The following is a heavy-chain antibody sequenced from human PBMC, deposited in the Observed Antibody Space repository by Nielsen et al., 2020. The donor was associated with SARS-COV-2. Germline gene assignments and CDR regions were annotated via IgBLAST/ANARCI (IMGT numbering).Heavy chain of an antibody. CDR1: GGSVSSNDW. D-gene: IGHD2-2*01. J-gene: IGHJ6*03. Sequence: SETLSLTCAVSGGSVSSNDWWTWVRQSPWQGLEWIGEVSHSGSINYNPSLKSRVTLSMDKSKRQFSLRLTSVSAADTAVYFCARGDLVVVPSPILGLGPFFYYFYLDVWGKGNTVIVSS. CDR2: VSHSGSI. V-gene: IGHV4-4*02. CDR3: ARGDLVVVPSPILGLGPFFYYFYLDV.